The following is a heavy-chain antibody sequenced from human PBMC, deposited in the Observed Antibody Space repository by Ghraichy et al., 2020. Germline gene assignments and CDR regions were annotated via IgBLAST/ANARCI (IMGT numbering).Heavy chain of an antibody. CDR2: ISYRGNT. V-gene: IGHV4-59*01. CDR3: ARGGAGTPGYGLDV. J-gene: IGHJ6*02. CDR1: GGSIDSYF. Sequence: SETLSLTCTVSGGSIDSYFWSWIRQPPGKGLEWIAYISYRGNTNYNPSLQSRVTISVDTSKNQFSLKLTSVTAAATAVYYCARGGAGTPGYGLDVWGRGTTGTVSS. D-gene: IGHD6-13*01.